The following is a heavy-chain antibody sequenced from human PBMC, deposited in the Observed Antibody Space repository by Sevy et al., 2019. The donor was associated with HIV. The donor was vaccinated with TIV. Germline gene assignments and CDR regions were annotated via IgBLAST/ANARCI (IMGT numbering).Heavy chain of an antibody. V-gene: IGHV4-34*01. CDR1: DGSFSGYY. D-gene: IGHD2-2*01. J-gene: IGHJ5*02. CDR3: ARSPPVVVVPGAPSWFDP. CDR2: IKESGIT. Sequence: SETLSLTCAVHDGSFSGYYWNWIRQLPGKGLEWIGEIKESGITYYNPSLKSRVTISLDTSKKQFSLKLNSVTPVDSAVYLCARSPPVVVVPGAPSWFDPWGQGTLVTVSS.